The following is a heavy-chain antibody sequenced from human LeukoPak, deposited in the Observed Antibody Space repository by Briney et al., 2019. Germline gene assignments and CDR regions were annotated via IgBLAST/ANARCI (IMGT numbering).Heavy chain of an antibody. V-gene: IGHV1-2*02. J-gene: IGHJ5*02. CDR1: GYTFTAYY. Sequence: ASVKVSCKASGYTFTAYYIHWVRQAPGQGLEWMGWFNPNSGGTNYAQEFQGRVTMTRDTSISTAYMELSRLRSDDTAVYYCAREGYYYHTSNGDDHWGQGTLVTVSS. CDR2: FNPNSGGT. D-gene: IGHD3-22*01. CDR3: AREGYYYHTSNGDDH.